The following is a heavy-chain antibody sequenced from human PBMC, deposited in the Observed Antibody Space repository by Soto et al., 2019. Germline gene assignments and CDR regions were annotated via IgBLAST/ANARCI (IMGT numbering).Heavy chain of an antibody. J-gene: IGHJ4*02. Sequence: SETLSLTCAVYGGSFSGYYWSWIRQPPGKGLEWIGEINHSGSTNYNPSLKSRVTISVDTSKNQFSLKLSSVTAADTAVYYCARGRDVATLFRGIDYWGQGTLVTVSS. D-gene: IGHD5-12*01. CDR1: GGSFSGYY. CDR2: INHSGST. CDR3: ARGRDVATLFRGIDY. V-gene: IGHV4-34*01.